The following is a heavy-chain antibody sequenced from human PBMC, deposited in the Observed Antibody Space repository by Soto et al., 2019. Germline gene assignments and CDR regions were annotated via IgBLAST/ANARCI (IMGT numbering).Heavy chain of an antibody. CDR1: GGTFSTSS. CDR2: IIPIFTRT. Sequence: QLQLVQSGTEVKEPGSSVKVSCKASGGTFSTSSFVWVRQGPGQGLEWMGGIIPIFTRTNFAQKFQGRVTFSADESTRTTYMELRSLTAGDTAIYYCARDVVRSTAGDSWGQGTRVTVSS. V-gene: IGHV1-69*01. J-gene: IGHJ4*02. CDR3: ARDVVRSTAGDS. D-gene: IGHD2-15*01.